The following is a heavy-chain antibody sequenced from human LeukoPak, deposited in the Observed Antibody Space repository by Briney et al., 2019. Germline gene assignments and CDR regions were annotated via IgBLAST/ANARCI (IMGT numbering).Heavy chain of an antibody. Sequence: ASVKVSCKASGGTFSSYAISWVRQAPGQGLEWMGGFDPEDGETIYAQKFQGRVTMTEDTSTDTAYMELGSLRSEDTAVYYCGASTVTTIDYWGQGTLVTVSS. CDR2: FDPEDGET. V-gene: IGHV1-24*01. CDR1: GGTFSSYA. CDR3: GASTVTTIDY. D-gene: IGHD4-17*01. J-gene: IGHJ4*02.